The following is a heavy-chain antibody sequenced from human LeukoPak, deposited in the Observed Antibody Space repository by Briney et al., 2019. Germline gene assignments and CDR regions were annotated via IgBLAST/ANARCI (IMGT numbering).Heavy chain of an antibody. Sequence: TSETLSLTCSVSGYSIGSGYYWDWIRQSPGKGLEWIGSIHHGGRTDYNPSLNSRVTLSLDKSNNQFSLKLSSVTAADTAVYYCAKEASWAYYGGSDYFDSWGQGILVTVSS. V-gene: IGHV4-38-2*02. D-gene: IGHD3-22*01. CDR3: AKEASWAYYGGSDYFDS. CDR1: GYSIGSGYY. J-gene: IGHJ4*02. CDR2: IHHGGRT.